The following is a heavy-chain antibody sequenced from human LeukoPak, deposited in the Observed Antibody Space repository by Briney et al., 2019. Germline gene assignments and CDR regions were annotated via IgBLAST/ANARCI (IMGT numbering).Heavy chain of an antibody. CDR1: GYTFTDYY. CDR2: INSKSVDT. CDR3: ARDPGGVGYSDY. Sequence: ASVKVSCKASGYTFTDYYIHWVRQAPGQGLEWMGWINSKSVDTKYAQKFQGSVTMTRDTSINTVYMELTGLRSDDTAVYYCARDPGGVGYSDYWGQGALVTVSS. J-gene: IGHJ4*02. V-gene: IGHV1-2*02. D-gene: IGHD3-16*01.